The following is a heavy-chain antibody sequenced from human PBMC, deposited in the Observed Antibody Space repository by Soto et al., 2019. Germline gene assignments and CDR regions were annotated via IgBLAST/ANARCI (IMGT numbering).Heavy chain of an antibody. D-gene: IGHD4-17*01. J-gene: IGHJ6*02. CDR3: AADEAPLDYGDYVKGADYYYGMDV. CDR2: IVVGSGNT. V-gene: IGHV1-58*01. CDR1: GFTFNSSA. Sequence: SVKVSCKASGFTFNSSAVQWVQQARGQRLEWIGWIVVGSGNTNYAQKFQERVTITRDMSTSTAYMELSSLRSEDTAVYYCAADEAPLDYGDYVKGADYYYGMDVWGQGTTVTVSS.